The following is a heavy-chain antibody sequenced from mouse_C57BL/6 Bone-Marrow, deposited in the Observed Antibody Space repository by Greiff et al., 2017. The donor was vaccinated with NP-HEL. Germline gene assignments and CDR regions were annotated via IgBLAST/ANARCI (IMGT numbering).Heavy chain of an antibody. CDR3: ARGNHYYGSRRWYFDV. J-gene: IGHJ1*03. V-gene: IGHV1-39*01. CDR2: INPNYGTT. Sequence: VQLKQSGPELVKPGASVKISCKASGYSFTDYNMNWVKQSNGKSLEWIGVINPNYGTTSYNQKFKGKATLTVDQSSSTAYMQLNSLTSEDSAVYYCARGNHYYGSRRWYFDVWGTGTTVTVST. D-gene: IGHD1-1*01. CDR1: GYSFTDYN.